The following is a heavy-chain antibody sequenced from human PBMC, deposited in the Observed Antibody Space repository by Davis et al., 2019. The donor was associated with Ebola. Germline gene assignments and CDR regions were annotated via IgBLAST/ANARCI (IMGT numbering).Heavy chain of an antibody. CDR1: GYTFTSYG. D-gene: IGHD3-3*01. J-gene: IGHJ6*02. CDR3: ASRYDFTRLNGMDV. Sequence: ASVKVSCKASGYTFTSYGISWVRQAPGQGLEWMGWISAYNGNTNYAQKLQGRVTMTTDTSTSTAYMELSSLRSEDTAVYYCASRYDFTRLNGMDVWGQGTTVTVSS. CDR2: ISAYNGNT. V-gene: IGHV1-18*01.